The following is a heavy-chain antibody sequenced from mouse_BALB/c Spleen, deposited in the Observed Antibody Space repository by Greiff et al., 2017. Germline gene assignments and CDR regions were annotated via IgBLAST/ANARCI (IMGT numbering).Heavy chain of an antibody. CDR2: IDPANGNT. CDR1: GFNIKDTY. J-gene: IGHJ2*01. CDR3: ARSGYDGYYVDY. Sequence: VQLKESGAELVKPGASVKLSCTASGFNIKDTYMHWVKQRPEQGLEWIGRIDPANGNTKYDPKFQGKATITADTSSNTAYLQLSSLTSEDTAVYYCARSGYDGYYVDYWGQGTTLTVSS. V-gene: IGHV14-3*02. D-gene: IGHD2-3*01.